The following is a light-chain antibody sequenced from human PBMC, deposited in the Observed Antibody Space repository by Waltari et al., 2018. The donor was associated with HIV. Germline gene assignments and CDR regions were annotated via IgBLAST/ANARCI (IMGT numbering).Light chain of an antibody. CDR1: SSDIGGYNH. CDR3: SSFSITSTLVV. V-gene: IGLV2-14*03. J-gene: IGLJ2*01. CDR2: DAS. Sequence: SALTQPASVSGSPGQSITISCTGTSSDIGGYNHVPWYQQHPGKAPKLMIFDASNRPSGISNRFSGSKSGNTASLTISGLQADDEAHYFCSSFSITSTLVVFGGGTKLTVL.